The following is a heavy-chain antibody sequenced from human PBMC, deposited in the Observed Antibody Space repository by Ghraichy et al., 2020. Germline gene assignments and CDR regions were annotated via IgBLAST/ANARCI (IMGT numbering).Heavy chain of an antibody. CDR2: LKPDGNEK. J-gene: IGHJ4*02. CDR3: ARSPDGFDY. Sequence: GGSLRLSCAASGFTYSSYWMSWVRQAPGKGLEWVANLKPDGNEKYYVDSVKGRFTISRDNAKNSLYLQMNSLRAEDTAVYYCARSPDGFDYWGQGTLVTVSS. CDR1: GFTYSSYW. V-gene: IGHV3-7*01. D-gene: IGHD5-24*01.